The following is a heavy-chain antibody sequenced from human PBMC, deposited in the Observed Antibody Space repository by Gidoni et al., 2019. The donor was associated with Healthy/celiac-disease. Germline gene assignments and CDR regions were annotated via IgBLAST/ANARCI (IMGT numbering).Heavy chain of an antibody. CDR1: GGSFSGYY. D-gene: IGHD2-21*01. CDR2: INHSGST. J-gene: IGHJ6*02. Sequence: QVQLQQWGAGLLKPSETLSLTCAVYGGSFSGYYWSWIRQPPGKGLEWIGEINHSGSTNYNPTLKSRVTISVDTSKNQFSLKLSSVTAADTAVYYCASGVGVPQYYYYGMDVWGQGTTVTVSS. CDR3: ASGVGVPQYYYYGMDV. V-gene: IGHV4-34*01.